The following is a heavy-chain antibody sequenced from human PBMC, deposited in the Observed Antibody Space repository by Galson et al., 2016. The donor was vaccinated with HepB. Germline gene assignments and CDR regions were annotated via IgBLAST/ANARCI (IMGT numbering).Heavy chain of an antibody. CDR3: ARPTSSGYGDAVDV. CDR2: VYHSGHT. J-gene: IGHJ3*01. CDR1: GGSLNDYY. V-gene: IGHV4-59*01. D-gene: IGHD5-12*01. Sequence: ETLSLTCNVSGGSLNDYYWSWLRQPPGRGLQCIGYVYHSGHTKYNPSLQSRVTMSVDPSKSQFTLKMTSVTAADTAVYYCARPTSSGYGDAVDVWGQGTVVTVSS.